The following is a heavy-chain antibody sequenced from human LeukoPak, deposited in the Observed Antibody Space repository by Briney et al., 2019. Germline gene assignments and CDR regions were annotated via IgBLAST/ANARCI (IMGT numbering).Heavy chain of an antibody. CDR2: SNHSGRS. CDR3: TRGGIAVAVDY. D-gene: IGHD6-19*01. CDR1: GGPTSGYY. J-gene: IGHJ4*02. Sequence: SETLSLTCTVSGGPTSGYYWSWIRQPPGKGLEWVGESNHSGRSNYNPSLKSRVTISVDMSKNQFSLKLSSVTAADTAVYYCTRGGIAVAVDYWGQGTLVTVSS. V-gene: IGHV4-34*01.